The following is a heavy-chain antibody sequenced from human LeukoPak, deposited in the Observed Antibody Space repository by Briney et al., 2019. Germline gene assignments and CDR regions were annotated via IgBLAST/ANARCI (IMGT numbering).Heavy chain of an antibody. Sequence: GASVKVSCKVSGYTFTDYYMHWVQQAPGKGLEWMGLVDPEDGETIYAEKFQSRVTITADTSTDTAYMELSSLRSEDTAVYYCAISMVRGVIHPNWGQGTLVTVSS. CDR2: VDPEDGET. J-gene: IGHJ4*02. CDR1: GYTFTDYY. D-gene: IGHD3-10*01. CDR3: AISMVRGVIHPN. V-gene: IGHV1-69-2*01.